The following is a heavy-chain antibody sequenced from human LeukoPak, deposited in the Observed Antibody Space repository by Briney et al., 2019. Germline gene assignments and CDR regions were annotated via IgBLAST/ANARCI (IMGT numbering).Heavy chain of an antibody. CDR3: AKDRGYCSGGGCYSYYYYGTDV. CDR1: GFTLSSYG. J-gene: IGHJ6*02. Sequence: GGSLRPSCAASGFTLSSYGMHWVRQAPGKGLEWVAVISFDGSNKYYADSVKGRFTISRDNSNNTLYLQMNSLRAEDTALYYCAKDRGYCSGGGCYSYYYYGTDVWGQGTTVTVSS. CDR2: ISFDGSNK. V-gene: IGHV3-30*18. D-gene: IGHD2-15*01.